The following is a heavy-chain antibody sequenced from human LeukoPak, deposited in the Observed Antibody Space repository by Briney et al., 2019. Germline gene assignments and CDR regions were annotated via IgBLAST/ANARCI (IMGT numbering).Heavy chain of an antibody. V-gene: IGHV3-21*01. Sequence: GGSLRLSCAASGFTFSSYSMNWVRQAPGKGLEWVSSISSSSSYIYYAGSVKGRFTISRDNAKNSLYLQMNSLRAEDTAVYYCARDLGYYDSSGCFDYWGQGTLVTVSS. CDR3: ARDLGYYDSSGCFDY. D-gene: IGHD3-22*01. CDR2: ISSSSSYI. J-gene: IGHJ4*02. CDR1: GFTFSSYS.